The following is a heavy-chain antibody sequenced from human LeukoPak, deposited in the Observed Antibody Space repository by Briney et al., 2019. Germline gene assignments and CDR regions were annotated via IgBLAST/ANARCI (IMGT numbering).Heavy chain of an antibody. J-gene: IGHJ4*02. V-gene: IGHV3-23*01. Sequence: PGGSLRLSCAASGFTFSGYAMSWVRQAPGKGLEWVSAIRGSGGSTYYADSVKGRFTISRDNSKNTLFLQMNSLRAEDTAVYYCAKGYGSSTYYYFDYWGQGTLVTVSS. CDR2: IRGSGGST. CDR3: AKGYGSSTYYYFDY. CDR1: GFTFSGYA. D-gene: IGHD3-10*01.